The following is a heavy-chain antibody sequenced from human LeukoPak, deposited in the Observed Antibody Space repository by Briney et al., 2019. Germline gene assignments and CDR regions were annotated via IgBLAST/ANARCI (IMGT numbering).Heavy chain of an antibody. CDR3: ARSLAQDYYDSSGYYDY. D-gene: IGHD3-22*01. V-gene: IGHV1-8*01. CDR1: GYTFTSYD. J-gene: IGHJ4*02. Sequence: ASVPVSCLASGYTFTSYDINWVRQATGQGLAWMGWMNPYRGNTGYAQKFQGRVTMTRNTSISTAYMELSSLRSEDTAVYYCARSLAQDYYDSSGYYDYWGQGTLVTVSS. CDR2: MNPYRGNT.